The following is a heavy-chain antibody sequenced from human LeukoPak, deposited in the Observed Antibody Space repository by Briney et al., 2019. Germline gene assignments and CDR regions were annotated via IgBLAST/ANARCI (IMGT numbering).Heavy chain of an antibody. J-gene: IGHJ3*01. V-gene: IGHV4-59*01. CDR2: IYYSDAP. CDR3: SRGGSYYRAMM. D-gene: IGHD3-10*01. Sequence: PSETLSLTCSVSGDSMSSYYWSWIRQPPGKGLEWIGYIYYSDAPSYHPSLKSRVTISLDTSKNQFSLNLGSVPAADTAMYYCSRGGSYYRAMMWGQGTMVAVSS. CDR1: GDSMSSYY.